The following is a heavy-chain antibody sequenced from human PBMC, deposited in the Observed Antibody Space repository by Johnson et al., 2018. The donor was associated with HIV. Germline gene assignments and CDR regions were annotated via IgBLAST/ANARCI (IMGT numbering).Heavy chain of an antibody. J-gene: IGHJ3*02. CDR1: GFTFSSYG. CDR3: AKVGKYWVDDCHSGVDAFDS. Sequence: QVQLVESGGGVVQPGRSLRLSCAASGFTFSSYGMHWVRQAPGKGLEWVAVIWYDGSNKYYADSVKGRFTISRDNSKNTLYLQMNSLRAEDTAVYYWAKVGKYWVDDCHSGVDAFDSWGQGTMVTVSS. D-gene: IGHD2-21*02. CDR2: IWYDGSNK. V-gene: IGHV3-33*06.